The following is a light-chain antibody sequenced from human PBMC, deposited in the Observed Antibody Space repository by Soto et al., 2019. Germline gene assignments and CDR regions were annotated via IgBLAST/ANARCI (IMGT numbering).Light chain of an antibody. CDR3: QQRNYWQVT. CDR2: AAS. Sequence: EVVLTQSPAPLSLSPGERATLSCRASRSVGNNLAWYQKKPGQAPGLLIYAASTRATGIPARFSGSGSGTDFTLTISSLEPEDFAVYYCQQRNYWQVTFGQGTRLEI. J-gene: IGKJ5*01. CDR1: RSVGNN. V-gene: IGKV3-11*01.